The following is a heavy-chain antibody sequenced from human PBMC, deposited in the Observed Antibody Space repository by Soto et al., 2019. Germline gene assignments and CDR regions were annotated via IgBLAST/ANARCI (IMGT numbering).Heavy chain of an antibody. V-gene: IGHV1-46*03. CDR3: ARDRAYCGGDCYSLPSYYYGMDV. CDR1: GYTFTSYY. CDR2: INPSGVST. J-gene: IGHJ6*02. D-gene: IGHD2-21*02. Sequence: QVQLVQSGAEVKKPGASVKVSCKASGYTFTSYYMHWVRQAPGQGLEWMGIINPSGVSTSYAQKFQGRVTMTRDTSTSTVYMDLSSLRSEDTAVYYCARDRAYCGGDCYSLPSYYYGMDVWGQGTTVTVSS.